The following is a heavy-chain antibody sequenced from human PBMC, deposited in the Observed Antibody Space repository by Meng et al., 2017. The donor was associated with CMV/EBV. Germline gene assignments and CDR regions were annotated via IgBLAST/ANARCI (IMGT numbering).Heavy chain of an antibody. CDR2: IRYDGSNK. Sequence: GESLKISCAASGFTFSSYGMHWVRQAPGKGLEWVAFIRYDGSNKYYADSVKGRFTISRDNSKNTLYLQMNSLRAEDTAVYYCAKGDDLDQLQGPLVDYWGQGTLVTVSS. D-gene: IGHD2-2*01. CDR3: AKGDDLDQLQGPLVDY. CDR1: GFTFSSYG. V-gene: IGHV3-30*02. J-gene: IGHJ4*02.